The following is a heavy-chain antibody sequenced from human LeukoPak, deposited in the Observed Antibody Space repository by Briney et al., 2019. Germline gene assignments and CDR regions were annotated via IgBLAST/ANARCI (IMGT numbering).Heavy chain of an antibody. D-gene: IGHD3-22*01. V-gene: IGHV3-23*01. Sequence: SGGSLRLSCAASGFTFSSYAMSWVRQAPGKGLEWVSAISGSGGSTYYADSVKGRFTISRDNSKNTLYLQMNSLRAEDTAVYYCAKEITMIGNEGFDYWGQGTLVTVSP. CDR3: AKEITMIGNEGFDY. CDR2: ISGSGGST. J-gene: IGHJ4*02. CDR1: GFTFSSYA.